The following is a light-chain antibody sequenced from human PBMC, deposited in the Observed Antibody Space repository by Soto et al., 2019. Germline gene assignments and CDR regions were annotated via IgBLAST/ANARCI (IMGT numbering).Light chain of an antibody. CDR1: SSDVGGYSY. CDR3: SSYTSSTTLNYV. J-gene: IGLJ1*01. V-gene: IGLV2-14*01. CDR2: EVS. Sequence: QSALTQPASVSGSPGQSITISCTGTSSDVGGYSYVSWYQHHPGKAPKLLIYEVSNRPSGISNRFSGSKSGNTASLTISGLQAEDEADYYCSSYTSSTTLNYVFGTGTKVTVL.